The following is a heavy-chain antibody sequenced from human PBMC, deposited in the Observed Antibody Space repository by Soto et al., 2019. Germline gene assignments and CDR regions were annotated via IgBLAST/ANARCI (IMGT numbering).Heavy chain of an antibody. V-gene: IGHV3-48*03. CDR2: ISSSGSTI. CDR3: AREESRGITGTRKGSDAFDI. D-gene: IGHD1-7*01. Sequence: EVQLVESGGGLVQPGGSLRLSCAASGFTFSSYEMNWVRQAPGKGLEWVSYISSSGSTIYYADSVKGRFTSSRDNAKNSLYLQMNSLRAEDTAVYYCAREESRGITGTRKGSDAFDIWGQGTMVTVSS. J-gene: IGHJ3*02. CDR1: GFTFSSYE.